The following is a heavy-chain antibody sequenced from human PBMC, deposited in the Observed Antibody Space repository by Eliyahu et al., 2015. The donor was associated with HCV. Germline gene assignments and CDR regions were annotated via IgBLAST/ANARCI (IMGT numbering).Heavy chain of an antibody. J-gene: IGHJ4*02. V-gene: IGHV3-74*03. D-gene: IGHD3/OR15-3a*01. CDR3: VRERGEYDLWTGQYNGPFDS. Sequence: VRLVESGGGLVQPGGSLRLSCAASGFTFSDHWMHWVPQAPGKGXVWGSGXKGXGRRXTYADSVEGXFTISRDNARSTLFLQVNSLRVGDTAVYYCVRERGEYDLWTGQYNGPFDSWGRGTLVTVSS. CDR2: XKGXGRRX. CDR1: GFTFSDHW.